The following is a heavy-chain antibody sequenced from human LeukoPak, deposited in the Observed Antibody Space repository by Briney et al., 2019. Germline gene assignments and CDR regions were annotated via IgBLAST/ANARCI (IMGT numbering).Heavy chain of an antibody. V-gene: IGHV4-59*01. D-gene: IGHD3/OR15-3a*01. CDR1: GGSISSYY. CDR3: AWTSKPYYYYGMDV. Sequence: SETLSLTCTVSGGSISSYYWSWIRQPPGKGLEWIGYIYYSGSTNYNPSLKSRVTISVDTSKNQFSLKLSSVTAADTAVYYCAWTSKPYYYYGMDVWGQGTTVTVSS. J-gene: IGHJ6*02. CDR2: IYYSGST.